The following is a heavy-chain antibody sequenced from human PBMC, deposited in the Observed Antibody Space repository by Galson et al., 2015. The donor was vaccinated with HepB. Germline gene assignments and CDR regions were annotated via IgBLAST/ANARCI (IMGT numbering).Heavy chain of an antibody. CDR1: GGSINSHY. J-gene: IGHJ6*03. CDR3: AREALISGYYYSYMDV. CDR2: IYTSGST. D-gene: IGHD1-26*01. V-gene: IGHV4-4*07. Sequence: SETLSLTCTVSGGSINSHYWSWIRQPAGKGLEWIGRIYTSGSTNYNPSLKSRVTMSVDTSKNQVSLKLSSVTAADTAVYYCAREALISGYYYSYMDVWGKGTTVTVSS.